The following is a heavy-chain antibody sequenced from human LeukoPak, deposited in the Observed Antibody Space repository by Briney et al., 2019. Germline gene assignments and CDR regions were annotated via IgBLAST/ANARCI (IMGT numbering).Heavy chain of an antibody. D-gene: IGHD3-10*01. V-gene: IGHV4-39*01. J-gene: IGHJ4*02. CDR2: IYYSGST. Sequence: SETLSLTCTVSGGSISSSSYYWGWIRQPPGKGLKWIGSIYYSGSTYYNPSLKNRVTISVDTPKNQFSLKLSSVTAADTAVYYCARVETWFGEIDYWGQGTLVTVSS. CDR3: ARVETWFGEIDY. CDR1: GGSISSSSYY.